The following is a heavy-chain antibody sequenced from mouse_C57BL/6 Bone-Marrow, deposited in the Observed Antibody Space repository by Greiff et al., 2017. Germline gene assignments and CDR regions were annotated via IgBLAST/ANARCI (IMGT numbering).Heavy chain of an antibody. J-gene: IGHJ4*01. CDR3: TRDLVCAMDY. Sequence: EVKLVESGEGLVKPGGSLKLSCAASGFTFSSYAMSWVRQTPEKRLEWVAYISSGGDYIYYADTVKGRFTISRDNARNTRYLQMSSLESEETAMYYCTRDLVCAMDYWGQGTSVTVSS. CDR2: ISSGGDYI. CDR1: GFTFSSYA. V-gene: IGHV5-9-1*02.